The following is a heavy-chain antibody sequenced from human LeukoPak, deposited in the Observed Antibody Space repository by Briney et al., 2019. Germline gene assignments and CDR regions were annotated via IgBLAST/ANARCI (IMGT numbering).Heavy chain of an antibody. CDR3: ARVLPYLAMVYFDY. J-gene: IGHJ4*02. Sequence: ASVKVSCKASGYTFTGYYMHWVRQAPGQGLEWMGWINPNSGGTNYAQKFQGRVTMTRDTSISTAYMELSRLRSDDTAVYYCARVLPYLAMVYFDYWGQGTLVTVSS. V-gene: IGHV1-2*02. D-gene: IGHD5-18*01. CDR2: INPNSGGT. CDR1: GYTFTGYY.